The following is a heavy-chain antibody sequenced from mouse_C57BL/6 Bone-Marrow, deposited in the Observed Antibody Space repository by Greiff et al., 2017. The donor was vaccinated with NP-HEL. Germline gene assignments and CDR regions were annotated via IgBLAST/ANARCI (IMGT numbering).Heavy chain of an antibody. Sequence: VQLQESGAELVKPGASVKISCKASGYAFSSYWLNWVKQRPGKGLEWIGQIYPGDGDTNYNGKFKGKATLTADKSSSTAYMQLSSLTSEDSAVYFCARYYGSSYYFDYWGQGTTLTVSS. CDR3: ARYYGSSYYFDY. D-gene: IGHD1-1*01. CDR1: GYAFSSYW. V-gene: IGHV1-80*01. CDR2: IYPGDGDT. J-gene: IGHJ2*01.